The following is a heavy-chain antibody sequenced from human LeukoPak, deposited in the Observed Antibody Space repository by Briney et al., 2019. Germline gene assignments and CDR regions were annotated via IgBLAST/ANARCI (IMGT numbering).Heavy chain of an antibody. D-gene: IGHD6-19*01. CDR1: GYTFTGYY. J-gene: IGHJ5*02. Sequence: ASVKVSCKASGYTFTGYYMHWVRQAPGQGLEWMGWINPNSGGTNYAQKFQGRVTMTRDTSISTAYMEPSRLRSDDTAVYYCARDGSPYSSGWYGGNWFDPWGQGTLVTVSS. CDR3: ARDGSPYSSGWYGGNWFDP. V-gene: IGHV1-2*02. CDR2: INPNSGGT.